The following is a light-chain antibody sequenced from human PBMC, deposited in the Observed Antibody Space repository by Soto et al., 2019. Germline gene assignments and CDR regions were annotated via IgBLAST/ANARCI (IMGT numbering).Light chain of an antibody. J-gene: IGLJ2*01. CDR3: SSYVSGNTVL. V-gene: IGLV2-14*01. CDR1: SSDVGGYNY. Sequence: QSALTQPASVSGSPGQSITISCTGTSSDVGGYNYVSWYQQHPGKVPKLLIYEVSNRPSGVSNRFSGSKSGNTASLTISGLQAEDEADYYCSSYVSGNTVLCGGGTKLTVL. CDR2: EVS.